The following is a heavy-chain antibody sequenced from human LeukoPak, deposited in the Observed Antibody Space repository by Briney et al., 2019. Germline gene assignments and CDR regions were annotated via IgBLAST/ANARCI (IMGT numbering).Heavy chain of an antibody. CDR2: IYTSGST. D-gene: IGHD4-17*01. J-gene: IGHJ4*02. CDR3: SKKGQNEDYGKPD. Sequence: GSLSLSCAASGFTVSSNYMSWVRQAPGKGLEWVSVIYTSGSTYYADSVKGRFTISRDNSKNTLYLQMNSLRAEDTAVYYCSKKGQNEDYGKPDWGQGTLVTVSS. CDR1: GFTVSSNY. V-gene: IGHV3-53*01.